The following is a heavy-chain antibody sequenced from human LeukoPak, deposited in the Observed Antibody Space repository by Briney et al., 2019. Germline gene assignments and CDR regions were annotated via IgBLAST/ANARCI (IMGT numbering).Heavy chain of an antibody. CDR1: GFTFSSYG. V-gene: IGHV3-48*02. D-gene: IGHD6-19*01. CDR2: ISSSSSTI. CDR3: ARVISGWHFFDY. Sequence: GGSLRLSCAASGFTFSSYGMNWVRQAPGKGLEWVSYISSSSSTIYYADSVKGRFTISRDNARNSLYLQMNSLRDEDTAVYYCARVISGWHFFDYWGQGTLVTVPS. J-gene: IGHJ4*02.